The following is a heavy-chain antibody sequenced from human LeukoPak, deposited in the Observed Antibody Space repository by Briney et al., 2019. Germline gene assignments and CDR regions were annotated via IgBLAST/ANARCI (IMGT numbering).Heavy chain of an antibody. V-gene: IGHV1-18*01. D-gene: IGHD3-3*01. CDR3: ARDRGGTYYDFWSGYIRFDP. J-gene: IGHJ5*02. CDR1: GYTFTSYG. Sequence: ASVKVSCKASGYTFTSYGISWVRQAPGQGLEWMGWISAYNGNTNYAKKLQGRVTMTTDTSTSTAYMELRSLRSDDTAVYYCARDRGGTYYDFWSGYIRFDPWGQGTLVTVSS. CDR2: ISAYNGNT.